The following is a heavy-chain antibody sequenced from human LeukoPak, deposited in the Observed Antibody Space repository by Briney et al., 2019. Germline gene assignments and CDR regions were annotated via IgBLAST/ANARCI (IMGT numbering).Heavy chain of an antibody. CDR2: INHSGGT. CDR1: GGSFSGYY. CDR3: ARGRIPLH. J-gene: IGHJ4*02. V-gene: IGHV4-34*01. D-gene: IGHD2-21*01. Sequence: SETLSLTCAVYGGSFSGYYWSWIRQPPGKGLEWIGEINHSGGTNYNPSLKSRVTISVDTSKNQFSLKLSSVTAADTAVYYCARGRIPLHWGQGTMVTVSS.